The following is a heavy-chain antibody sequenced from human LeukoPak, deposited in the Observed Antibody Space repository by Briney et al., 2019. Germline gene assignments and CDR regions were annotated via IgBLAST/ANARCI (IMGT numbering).Heavy chain of an antibody. CDR2: INHSGST. CDR3: ARGPHTGVNYYDSSGYYY. V-gene: IGHV4-34*01. CDR1: GGSFSGYY. Sequence: SSETLSLTCAVYGGSFSGYYWSWIRQPPGKGLEWIGEINHSGSTNYNPSLKSRVTISVDTSKNQFPLKLSSVTAADTAVYYCARGPHTGVNYYDSSGYYYWGQGTLVTVSS. D-gene: IGHD3-22*01. J-gene: IGHJ4*02.